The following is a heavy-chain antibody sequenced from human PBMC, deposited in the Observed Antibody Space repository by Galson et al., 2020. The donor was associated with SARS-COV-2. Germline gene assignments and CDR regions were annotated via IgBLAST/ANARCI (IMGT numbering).Heavy chain of an antibody. D-gene: IGHD3-3*01. CDR3: ARVFIDFWNGYYGY. CDR1: GYTFISHG. Sequence: ASVKVSCKASGYTFISHGISWVRQAPGQGLEWMGWISAYNGKTDYAQKFQGRVTMTTDTSTSTAYMELRSLRSDDTAVYYCARVFIDFWNGYYGYWGQGTLVTVSS. V-gene: IGHV1-18*01. CDR2: ISAYNGKT. J-gene: IGHJ4*02.